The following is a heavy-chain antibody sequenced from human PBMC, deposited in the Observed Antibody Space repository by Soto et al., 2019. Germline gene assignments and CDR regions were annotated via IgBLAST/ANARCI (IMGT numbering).Heavy chain of an antibody. CDR1: GFTFSSYG. Sequence: HPGGSLRLSCAASGFTFSSYGMHWVRQAPGKGLEWVAVISYDGSNKYYGDSVKGRFTISRDNSKNTMYLQMDSLRAEDTAVYYCTKDGQFRRGSYYGSVYWGQGTLVTVSS. J-gene: IGHJ4*02. CDR2: ISYDGSNK. CDR3: TKDGQFRRGSYYGSVY. V-gene: IGHV3-30*18. D-gene: IGHD3-10*01.